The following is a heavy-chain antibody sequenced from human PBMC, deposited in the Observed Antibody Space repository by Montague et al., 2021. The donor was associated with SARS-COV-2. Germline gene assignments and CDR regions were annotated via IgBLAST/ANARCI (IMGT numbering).Heavy chain of an antibody. CDR2: IYYSGST. Sequence: SETLSLTCTASGGSISSYYWSWIRQPPGKGLEWIGYIYYSGSTNYNPSLKSRVTISVDTSKNQFSLKLSSVTAADTAVYYCARVAYCSSTSCRDETGAFDXWGQGTMVTVSS. CDR1: GGSISSYY. CDR3: ARVAYCSSTSCRDETGAFDX. D-gene: IGHD2-2*01. J-gene: IGHJ3*02. V-gene: IGHV4-59*01.